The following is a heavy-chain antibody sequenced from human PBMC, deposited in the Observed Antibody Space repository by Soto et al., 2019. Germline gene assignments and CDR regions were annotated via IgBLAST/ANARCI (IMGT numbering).Heavy chain of an antibody. J-gene: IGHJ4*02. D-gene: IGHD3-22*01. CDR3: ARPRTYDDESDGYYGHQFDD. V-gene: IGHV1-69*01. CDR2: IVPKLGTV. Sequence: QVQLVQSGAEVKKPGSSVKVSCKTSGGIFSRHPIDWVRQAPGRGLQWMGGIVPKLGTVIYPQNFQGRVTISADELTNSSYRELSGLTFADTAVYYCARPRTYDDESDGYYGHQFDDWGQGTLVTVSS. CDR1: GGIFSRHP.